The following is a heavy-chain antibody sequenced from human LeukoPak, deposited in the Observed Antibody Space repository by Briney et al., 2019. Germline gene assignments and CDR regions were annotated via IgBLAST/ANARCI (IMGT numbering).Heavy chain of an antibody. CDR1: GGSFSGYY. J-gene: IGHJ4*02. D-gene: IGHD2-15*01. Sequence: PSETLSLTCAVYGGSFSGYYWSWIRQPPGKGLEGIGEIDHSGSTNYNPSLKSRVTISVETSKTQFSLELSSVTAADTAVYYCASARYCSGGSCQPPLYWGQGTLVTVSS. V-gene: IGHV4-34*01. CDR3: ASARYCSGGSCQPPLY. CDR2: IDHSGST.